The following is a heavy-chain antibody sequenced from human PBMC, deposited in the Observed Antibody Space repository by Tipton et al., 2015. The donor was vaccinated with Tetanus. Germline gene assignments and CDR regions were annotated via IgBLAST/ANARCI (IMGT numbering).Heavy chain of an antibody. CDR1: GGSVSSESYY. Sequence: TLSITCTVSGGSVSSESYYWAWIRQTPGKGLEWIGSIYYGGNTYYNPSLKSRLTMAVDTSKTQVSLKLSSVTAAGTAVYYCATGRRTVGFDYWGQGALVTVSS. CDR2: IYYGGNT. V-gene: IGHV4-39*01. J-gene: IGHJ4*02. D-gene: IGHD4-23*01. CDR3: ATGRRTVGFDY.